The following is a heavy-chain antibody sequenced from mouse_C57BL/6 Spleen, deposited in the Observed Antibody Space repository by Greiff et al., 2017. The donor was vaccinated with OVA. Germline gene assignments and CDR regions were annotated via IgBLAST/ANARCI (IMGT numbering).Heavy chain of an antibody. V-gene: IGHV2-5*01. Sequence: VQLQESGPGLVQPSQSLSITCTVSGFSLTSYGVHWVRQSPGKGLEWLGVIWRGGSTDYNAAFMSRLSITKDNSKSQVFFKMNSLQADDTAIYYCAKNNEGYYAMDYWGQGTSVTVSS. D-gene: IGHD1-2*01. CDR2: IWRGGST. CDR3: AKNNEGYYAMDY. CDR1: GFSLTSYG. J-gene: IGHJ4*01.